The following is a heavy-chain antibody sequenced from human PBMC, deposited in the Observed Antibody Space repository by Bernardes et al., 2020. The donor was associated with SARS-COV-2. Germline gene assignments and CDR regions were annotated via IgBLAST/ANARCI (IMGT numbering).Heavy chain of an antibody. CDR2: IHHSGTT. CDR1: GYSVNNNPW. D-gene: IGHD1-26*01. CDR3: ARVSGCLAAEIDY. V-gene: IGHV4-4*02. J-gene: IGHJ4*02. Sequence: SESLSLTCAVSGYSVNNNPWWSWVRQPPGELLVWIGDIHHSGTTNYNPSLKSRANLSMDKPKNQFSLTLNSVTAADTAIYYCARVSGCLAAEIDYWGQGNLVTVSS.